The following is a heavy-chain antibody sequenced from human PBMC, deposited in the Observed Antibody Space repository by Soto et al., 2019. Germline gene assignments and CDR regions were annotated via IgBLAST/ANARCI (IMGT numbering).Heavy chain of an antibody. J-gene: IGHJ6*02. Sequence: GGSLRLSCAASGFTFSNAWMNWVRQAPGKGLEWVGRIKSKTDGGTTDYAAPVKGRFTISRDDSKNTLYLQMNSLKTEDTAVYYCTTEGKTYGDYEGLYYYYGMDVWGQGTTVTVSS. CDR2: IKSKTDGGTT. CDR3: TTEGKTYGDYEGLYYYYGMDV. CDR1: GFTFSNAW. D-gene: IGHD4-17*01. V-gene: IGHV3-15*07.